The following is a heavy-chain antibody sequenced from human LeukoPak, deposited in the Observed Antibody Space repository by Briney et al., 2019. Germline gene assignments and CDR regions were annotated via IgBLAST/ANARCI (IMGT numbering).Heavy chain of an antibody. D-gene: IGHD6-25*01. CDR1: GFTVTSNY. V-gene: IGHV3-53*01. CDR3: ARGAAGNFLDY. Sequence: PGGSLRLSCAASGFTVTSNYMSWVRQAPGKGLEWVSVIYSSGSTYYADSVKGRFTISRDNSKNMVYLQMNSLRAEDTGVYYCARGAAGNFLDYWGQGPLVTVSA. J-gene: IGHJ4*02. CDR2: IYSSGST.